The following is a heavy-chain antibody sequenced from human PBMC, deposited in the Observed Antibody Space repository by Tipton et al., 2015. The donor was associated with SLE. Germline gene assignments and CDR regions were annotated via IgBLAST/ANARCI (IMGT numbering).Heavy chain of an antibody. D-gene: IGHD1/OR15-1a*01. Sequence: SLRLSCATSGFTFSSYALCWVRRAPGKGLEWVSAISGGGGSTYYADFVKGRFSISIDKSEKTLFLQMNSLRVDDTATYYCAKFEKTTDFYLDSWGQGTLVSVSS. CDR3: AKFEKTTDFYLDS. CDR1: GFTFSSYA. CDR2: ISGGGGST. V-gene: IGHV3-23*01. J-gene: IGHJ4*02.